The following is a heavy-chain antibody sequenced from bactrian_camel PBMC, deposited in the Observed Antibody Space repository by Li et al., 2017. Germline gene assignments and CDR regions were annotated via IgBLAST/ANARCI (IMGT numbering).Heavy chain of an antibody. V-gene: IGHV3S10*01. D-gene: IGHD5*01. J-gene: IGHJ6*01. Sequence: VQLVESGGGLVQPGGSLRLSCSGSGFAFSSYGMSWRRQAPGAEDQWVCGVGSDGGSKYYADSVKGRFAISRDDHKKMLYLQMNELQPEDTAVYYCAADFRDGLGFGCASADSGYWGQGTQVTVS. CDR1: GFAFSSYG. CDR2: VGSDGGSK. CDR3: AADFRDGLGFGCASADSGY.